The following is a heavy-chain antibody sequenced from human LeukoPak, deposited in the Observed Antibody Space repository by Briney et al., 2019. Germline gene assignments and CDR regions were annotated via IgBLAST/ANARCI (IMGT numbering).Heavy chain of an antibody. CDR3: TRGHTISN. V-gene: IGHV1-3*01. D-gene: IGHD3-9*01. J-gene: IGHJ4*02. CDR1: GYTFTSYA. Sequence: ASVKVSCKASGYTFTSYAMHWVRQAPGQRLEWMGWINAGNGNTKYSQKSQGRVTITRDTSASTAYMELSSLRSEDTVFFSCTRGHTISNWGQGTLVTVSS. CDR2: INAGNGNT.